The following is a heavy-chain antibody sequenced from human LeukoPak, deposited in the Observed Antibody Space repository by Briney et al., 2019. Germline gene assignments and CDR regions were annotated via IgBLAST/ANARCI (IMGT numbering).Heavy chain of an antibody. CDR2: IYYNGYT. Sequence: SENLSLTCTVSGGSISSYYWSWIRQPPGKGLEWIGCIYYNGYTKYNPSLKSRVTISVDTSKNQFSLNLSSVTAADTAVYYCARATYYDSSGYYRYFDYWGQGTLVTVSS. V-gene: IGHV4-59*01. J-gene: IGHJ4*02. CDR3: ARATYYDSSGYYRYFDY. D-gene: IGHD3-22*01. CDR1: GGSISSYY.